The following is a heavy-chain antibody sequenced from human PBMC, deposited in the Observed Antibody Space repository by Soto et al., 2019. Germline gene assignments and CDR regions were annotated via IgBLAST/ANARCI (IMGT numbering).Heavy chain of an antibody. CDR2: IWYDGSNK. V-gene: IGHV3-33*03. CDR1: GFSFSSYG. CDR3: TARGGGFDI. Sequence: PGGSLRLSCAASGFSFSSYGMHWVRQAPGKGLDWVAVIWYDGSNKYYAESVKGRFTISRDNSKNTLYVQMNSLTVEDTAVYYCTARGGGFDIWGQGTAVTVSS. D-gene: IGHD2-15*01. J-gene: IGHJ3*02.